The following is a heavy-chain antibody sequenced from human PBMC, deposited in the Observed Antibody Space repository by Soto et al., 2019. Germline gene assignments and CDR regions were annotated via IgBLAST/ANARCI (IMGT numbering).Heavy chain of an antibody. CDR1: GSTFSSYA. CDR3: ARGGPERLRPSLDY. Sequence: GGSLRLSCAASGSTFSSYAMHWVRQAPGKGLEWVAVISYDGSNKYYADSVKGRFTISRDNSKNTLYLQMNSLRAEDTAVYYCARGGPERLRPSLDYWGQGTLVTSPQ. CDR2: ISYDGSNK. V-gene: IGHV3-30-3*01. D-gene: IGHD1-26*01. J-gene: IGHJ4*02.